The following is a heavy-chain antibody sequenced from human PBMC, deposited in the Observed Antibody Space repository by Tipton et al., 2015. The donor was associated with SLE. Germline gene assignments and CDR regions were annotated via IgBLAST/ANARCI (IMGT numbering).Heavy chain of an antibody. CDR2: IQQDGSVK. J-gene: IGHJ4*02. CDR1: GGSFSGYY. D-gene: IGHD6-19*01. V-gene: IGHV3-7*01. Sequence: LSLTCAVYGGSFSGYYWSWFRQAPGKGLEWVANIQQDGSVKHYLDSVKGRFTVSRDNAKNSLYLQMNSLRAEDTAVYYCARGSGWYCNFWGQGTLVTVSS. CDR3: ARGSGWYCNF.